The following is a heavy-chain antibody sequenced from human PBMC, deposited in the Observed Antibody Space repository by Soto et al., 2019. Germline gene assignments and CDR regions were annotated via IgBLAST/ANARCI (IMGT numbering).Heavy chain of an antibody. CDR2: IYSGGST. V-gene: IGHV4-61*01. CDR3: ARFVRSCSATTCSTRADV. D-gene: IGHD2-2*01. Sequence: QVQLQESGPGLVKPSETLSLTCTVSGGFVNSDTHSWSWIRQTPGKRLEWIGFIYSGGSTKNPSLRSRVPMSVETSKNQFSLKLRSVIVADTAVYHCARFVRSCSATTCSTRADVWGQGITVTVSS. J-gene: IGHJ6*02. CDR1: GGFVNSDTHS.